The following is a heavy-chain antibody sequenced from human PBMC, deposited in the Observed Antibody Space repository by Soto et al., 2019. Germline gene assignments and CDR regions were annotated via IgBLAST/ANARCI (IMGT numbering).Heavy chain of an antibody. D-gene: IGHD3-10*01. CDR3: ARDRTPYYYGSGSYYYGMDV. CDR2: IIPIFGTA. CDR1: GGTFSSYA. J-gene: IGHJ6*02. Sequence: ASVKVSCKASGGTFSSYAISWVRQAPGQGLEWMGGIIPIFGTANYAQKFQGRVTITADESTSTAYMELSSLRSEDTAVYYCARDRTPYYYGSGSYYYGMDVWGQGTTVTVSS. V-gene: IGHV1-69*13.